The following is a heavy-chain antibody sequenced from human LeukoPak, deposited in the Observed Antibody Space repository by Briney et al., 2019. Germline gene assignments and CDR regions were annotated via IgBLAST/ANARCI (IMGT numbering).Heavy chain of an antibody. CDR2: MYHTGSS. CDR3: SRLYGDYGWFDP. V-gene: IGHV4-4*02. J-gene: IGHJ5*02. CDR1: GDSISGTNW. D-gene: IGHD4-17*01. Sequence: SETLSLTCAVSGDSISGTNWWSWVRQSPGKGLEWIGEMYHTGSSNYNPSLKSRVTISVDKSKNQFSLRLSSVPAADTAVYYCSRLYGDYGWFDPWGQGTLDTVSS.